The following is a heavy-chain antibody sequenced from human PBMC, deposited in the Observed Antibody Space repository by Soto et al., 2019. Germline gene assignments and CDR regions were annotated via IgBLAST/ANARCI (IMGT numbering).Heavy chain of an antibody. D-gene: IGHD1-26*01. Sequence: QVQLVQSGAAVKKPGSSVKVSCKASGGTFSSYAISWVRQAPGQGLEWMGGIIPIFGTANYAQKVQGRVTITADESTSTASMELSSLRSEDAAVYYWARVYCEYAPLPGYWGQGTLVTVSS. V-gene: IGHV1-69*12. CDR1: GGTFSSYA. CDR2: IIPIFGTA. J-gene: IGHJ4*02. CDR3: ARVYCEYAPLPGY.